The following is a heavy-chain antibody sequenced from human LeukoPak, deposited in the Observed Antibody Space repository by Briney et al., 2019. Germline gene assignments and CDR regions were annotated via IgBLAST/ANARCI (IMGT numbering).Heavy chain of an antibody. J-gene: IGHJ4*02. CDR1: GFTFGDYA. Sequence: GGSLRLSCTASGFTFGDYALSWFRQAPGKGLEWVSAISPSSGTFYADSVKGRFTISRDNSKNTLYLQMNSLRAEDTAVYYCARPQSSSGYYWPFDDWGQGTLVTVSS. V-gene: IGHV3-23*01. D-gene: IGHD3-22*01. CDR3: ARPQSSSGYYWPFDD. CDR2: ISPSSGT.